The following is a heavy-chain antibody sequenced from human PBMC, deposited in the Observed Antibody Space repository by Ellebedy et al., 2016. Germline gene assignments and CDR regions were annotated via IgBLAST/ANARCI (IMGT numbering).Heavy chain of an antibody. V-gene: IGHV4-59*01. CDR2: IYYSGST. CDR1: GGSISSYY. CDR3: ALSDILTGYYHLDY. D-gene: IGHD3-9*01. J-gene: IGHJ4*02. Sequence: SETLSLXCTVSGGSISSYYWSWIRQPPGKGLEWIGYIYYSGSTNYNPSLKSRVTISVDTSKNQFSLKLSSVTAADTAVYYCALSDILTGYYHLDYWGQGTLVTVSS.